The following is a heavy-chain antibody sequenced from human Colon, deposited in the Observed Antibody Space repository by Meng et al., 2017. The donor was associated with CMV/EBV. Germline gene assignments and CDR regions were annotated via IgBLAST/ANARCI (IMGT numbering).Heavy chain of an antibody. D-gene: IGHD1-14*01. CDR2: IFSNGNT. J-gene: IGHJ4*02. Sequence: ELPGVVAGRVCVPPAGFLRLSCAVSAFNVSGGYMCWVREAPGKGLEWVSSIFSNGNTYYADSVKGRFTISRDDSKNILFLQMNTLRAEDTAVYSCADFENGPGYWGQGTLVTVSS. CDR1: AFNVSGGY. CDR3: ADFENGPGY. V-gene: IGHV3-66*01.